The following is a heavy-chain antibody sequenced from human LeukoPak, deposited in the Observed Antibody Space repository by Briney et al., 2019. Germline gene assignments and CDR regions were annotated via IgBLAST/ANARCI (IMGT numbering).Heavy chain of an antibody. CDR1: GGSISSYY. CDR3: AGTYYYDSSGPPPVDY. D-gene: IGHD3-22*01. J-gene: IGHJ4*02. Sequence: SSETLSLTCTVSGGSISSYYWSWIRQPPGKGLEWIGYIYYSGSTNYNPSLKSRVTISVDTSKNQFSLKLSSVTAADTAVYYCAGTYYYDSSGPPPVDYWGQGTLVTVSS. CDR2: IYYSGST. V-gene: IGHV4-59*08.